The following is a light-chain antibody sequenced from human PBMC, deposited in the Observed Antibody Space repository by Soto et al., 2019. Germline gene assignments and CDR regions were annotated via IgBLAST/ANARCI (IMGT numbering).Light chain of an antibody. Sequence: QSALTQPASVSGSPGQSITISCTGTSDNVGRFSFVSWYQQHPGKAPKLLIYEVTKRPSGVSHRFSGSKSGNTASLTVSGLQAEDEADYYCSSYAGNNDLDFGTGTKLTVL. CDR1: SDNVGRFSF. CDR2: EVT. V-gene: IGLV2-8*01. J-gene: IGLJ1*01. CDR3: SSYAGNNDLD.